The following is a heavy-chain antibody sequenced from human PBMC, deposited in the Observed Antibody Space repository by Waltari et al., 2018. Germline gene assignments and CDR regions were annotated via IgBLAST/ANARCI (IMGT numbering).Heavy chain of an antibody. J-gene: IGHJ4*02. D-gene: IGHD6-19*01. Sequence: EVKLVESGGGLVQPGGSLILSCAASGFTFSDNWMHWVRQAPGKGLVWVSRMNCYATIKDYADSVKCRFTISRDNAENTLYLQMNSLRIEDTAIYYCVRGSSGWYGTDFWGQGTLVTVSS. V-gene: IGHV3-74*01. CDR1: GFTFSDNW. CDR3: VRGSSGWYGTDF. CDR2: MNCYATIK.